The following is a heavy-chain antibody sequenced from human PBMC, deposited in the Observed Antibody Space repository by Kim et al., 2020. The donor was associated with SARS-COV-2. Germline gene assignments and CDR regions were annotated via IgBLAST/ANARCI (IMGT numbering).Heavy chain of an antibody. CDR3: ARDLLPPGMVGAVDDY. CDR1: GGSISSYY. Sequence: SETLSLTCTVSGGSISSYYWSWIRQPPGKGLEWIGYIYYSGSTNYNPSLKSRVTISVDTSKNQFSLKLSSVTAADTAVYYCARDLLPPGMVGAVDDYWGQGTLVTVSS. D-gene: IGHD1-26*01. CDR2: IYYSGST. J-gene: IGHJ4*02. V-gene: IGHV4-59*01.